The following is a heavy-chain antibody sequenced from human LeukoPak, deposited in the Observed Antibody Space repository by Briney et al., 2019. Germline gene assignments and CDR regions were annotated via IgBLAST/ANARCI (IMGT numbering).Heavy chain of an antibody. V-gene: IGHV3-74*01. CDR1: GFTFSSYW. CDR2: INIDGSTI. D-gene: IGHD2-2*01. Sequence: GGSLRLSCVPSGFTFSSYWMHWVRQAPGKGLVWASRINIDGSTINYADSVKGRFTISRDNAKNTLYLQMNSLRAEDTAVYYCARAGQYRFDYWGQGTLVTVSS. J-gene: IGHJ4*02. CDR3: ARAGQYRFDY.